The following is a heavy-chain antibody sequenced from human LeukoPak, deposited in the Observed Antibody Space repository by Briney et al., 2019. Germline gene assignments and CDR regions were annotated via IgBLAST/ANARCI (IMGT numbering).Heavy chain of an antibody. J-gene: IGHJ4*02. V-gene: IGHV3-21*01. CDR1: GFTFSSYS. CDR2: ISSISSYI. D-gene: IGHD3-16*02. CDR3: ARGFFDYVWGSYRSISFDY. Sequence: KTGGSLRLSCASSGFTFSSYSMNWLHQPPGKGLDWVASISSISSYIQHADPVKGRFTISRDNAKDSLYLQMNSLRAEDTAVYYCARGFFDYVWGSYRSISFDYWGQGTLVTVSS.